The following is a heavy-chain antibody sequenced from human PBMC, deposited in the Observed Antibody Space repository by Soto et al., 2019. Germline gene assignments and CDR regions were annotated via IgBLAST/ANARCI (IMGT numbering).Heavy chain of an antibody. J-gene: IGHJ4*02. Sequence: GGSLRLSCAASGFSFKDYYMTWMRQTPEKGLEWISTITSSGGNAYYAASVKGRVTISRDNAHNSLYLQMSGLRAEDTALYYCERDMYTNYVNYLDRWGKGALVTVXS. V-gene: IGHV3-11*01. CDR1: GFSFKDYY. CDR2: ITSSGGNA. D-gene: IGHD3-16*01. CDR3: ERDMYTNYVNYLDR.